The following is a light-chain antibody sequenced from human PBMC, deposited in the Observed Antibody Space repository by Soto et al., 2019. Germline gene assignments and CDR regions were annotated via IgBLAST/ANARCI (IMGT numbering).Light chain of an antibody. CDR3: QQANSFPLT. J-gene: IGKJ4*01. V-gene: IGKV1-12*01. CDR2: EAS. CDR1: QGVKTW. Sequence: DIQMTQSPSSVSASVGDRVTITCRASQGVKTWLAWYQKKPGKAPELLVYEASSLHSGVPSRFSGSGSGTDFTLTISSLQPEDFATYYCQQANSFPLTFGGGTKVEVQ.